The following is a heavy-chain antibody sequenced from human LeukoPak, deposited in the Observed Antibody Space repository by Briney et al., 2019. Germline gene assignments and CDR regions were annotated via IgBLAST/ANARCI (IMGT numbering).Heavy chain of an antibody. CDR2: ISSGSSPV. CDR1: GLTFSAYT. CDR3: ARPVDYNAGDY. V-gene: IGHV3-48*04. J-gene: IGHJ4*02. D-gene: IGHD5-12*01. Sequence: GGSLRLSCSASGLTFSAYTMNWVRQAPGQGLEWVSYISSGSSPVYYADSVKGRFTISRDNAKNSLYLQMNSLRAEDTAVYYCARPVDYNAGDYWGQGTLVTVSS.